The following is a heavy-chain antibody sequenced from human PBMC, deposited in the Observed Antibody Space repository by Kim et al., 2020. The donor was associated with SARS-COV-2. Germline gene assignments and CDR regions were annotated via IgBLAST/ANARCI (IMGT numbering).Heavy chain of an antibody. D-gene: IGHD2-15*01. CDR3: ARDPCSGGSCYGRSWFDP. Sequence: SETLSLTCAVYGGSFSGYYWSWIRQPPGKGLEWIGEINHSGSTNYNPSLKSRVTISVDTSKNQFSLKLSSVTAADTAVYYCARDPCSGGSCYGRSWFDP. CDR2: INHSGST. J-gene: IGHJ5*02. CDR1: GGSFSGYY. V-gene: IGHV4-34*01.